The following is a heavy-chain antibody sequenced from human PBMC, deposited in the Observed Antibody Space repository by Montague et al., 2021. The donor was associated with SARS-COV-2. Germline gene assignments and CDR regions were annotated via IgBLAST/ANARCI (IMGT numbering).Heavy chain of an antibody. Sequence: PALVKPTQTLTLTCTFSGFSLRSDDEGVAWIRQSPGQALEWLAVIYWNGDKRYNPSLQRRLTITKDTSENQVVLTMTNMDPVDTATYYCAHRGMIRGLIFDYWGQGTLVTVSS. CDR1: GFSLRSDDEG. J-gene: IGHJ4*02. V-gene: IGHV2-5*01. CDR2: IYWNGDK. CDR3: AHRGMIRGLIFDY. D-gene: IGHD3-10*01.